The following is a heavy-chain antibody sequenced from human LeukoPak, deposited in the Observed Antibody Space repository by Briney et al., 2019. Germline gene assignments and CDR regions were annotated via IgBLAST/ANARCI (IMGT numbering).Heavy chain of an antibody. Sequence: GGSLRLSCAASGFTFSSYSMNWVRQAPGKGLEGVSYISSSSSTIYCADSVKGRFTISRDNAKNSLYLQMNSLRAEDTAVYYCARDISAGDYYDSSGYSDYWGQGTLVTVSS. CDR2: ISSSSSTI. CDR1: GFTFSSYS. CDR3: ARDISAGDYYDSSGYSDY. V-gene: IGHV3-48*01. J-gene: IGHJ4*02. D-gene: IGHD3-22*01.